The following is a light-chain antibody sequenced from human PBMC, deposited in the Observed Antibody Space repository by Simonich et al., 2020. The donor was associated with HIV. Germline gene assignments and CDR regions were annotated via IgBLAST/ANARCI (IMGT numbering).Light chain of an antibody. V-gene: IGLV3-1*01. CDR2: QNN. CDR1: KLGYKY. Sequence: SYELTQSPLLSVSPGQTASITCSGDKLGYKYASWYQQKPGQSPVLVMYQNNKRPSGIPERFSGSNSGNTASLTISGTQAMDEADYYCQAWDSNNVVFGGGTKLTVL. J-gene: IGLJ2*01. CDR3: QAWDSNNVV.